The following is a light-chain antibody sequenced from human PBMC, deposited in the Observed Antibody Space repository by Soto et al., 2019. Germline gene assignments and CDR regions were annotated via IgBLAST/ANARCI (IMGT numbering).Light chain of an antibody. J-gene: IGKJ2*01. CDR2: GAS. V-gene: IGKV3-20*01. Sequence: EIVLTQSPGTLSLSPGERATLSCRASESVSDNYLAWYQQRSGQAPRLVIYGASSRASAVPDRFSGSGSGADFTLTISRLEPEDFAVYYCQQLTNYRFTFGQGTKLQIK. CDR3: QQLTNYRFT. CDR1: ESVSDNY.